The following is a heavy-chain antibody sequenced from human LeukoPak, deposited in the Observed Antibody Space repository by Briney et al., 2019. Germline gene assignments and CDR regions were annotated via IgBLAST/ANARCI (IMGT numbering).Heavy chain of an antibody. J-gene: IGHJ5*02. CDR3: ARDAPPSIVVVPAAMSQHASGFDP. D-gene: IGHD2-2*01. CDR2: IYYSGST. V-gene: IGHV4-61*01. Sequence: SETLSLTCTVSGGSVSSGSYYWSWIRQPPGKGLEWIGYIYYSGSTNYNPSLKSRVTISVDTSKNQFSLKLSSVTAADTAVYYCARDAPPSIVVVPAAMSQHASGFDPWGQGTLVTVSS. CDR1: GGSVSSGSYY.